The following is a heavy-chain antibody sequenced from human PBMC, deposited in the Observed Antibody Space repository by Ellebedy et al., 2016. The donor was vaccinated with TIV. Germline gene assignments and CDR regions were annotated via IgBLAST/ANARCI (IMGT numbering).Heavy chain of an antibody. CDR1: GGSISSYY. CDR3: ARQYLVFDP. V-gene: IGHV4-59*01. Sequence: MPSETLSLTCTVSGGSISSYYWSWIRQPPGKGLEWIGYIYYSGGTNYNPSLKSRFTVSVDTSKNQFSLKLSSVTAADTAVYYCARQYLVFDPWGQGILVTVSS. D-gene: IGHD2/OR15-2a*01. J-gene: IGHJ5*02. CDR2: IYYSGGT.